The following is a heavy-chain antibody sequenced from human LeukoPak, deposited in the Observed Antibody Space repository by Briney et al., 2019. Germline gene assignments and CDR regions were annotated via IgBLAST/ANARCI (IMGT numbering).Heavy chain of an antibody. J-gene: IGHJ4*02. CDR1: GGSISSYH. CDR3: ARDLEWLGLDLSQFDY. Sequence: SETLSLTCTVSGGSISSYHWSWIRQPPGKGLEWIGYIYYSGSTNYNPSLKSRVTISVDTSKNQFSLKLSSVTAADTAVYYCARDLEWLGLDLSQFDYWGQGTLVTVSS. V-gene: IGHV4-59*01. CDR2: IYYSGST. D-gene: IGHD3-3*01.